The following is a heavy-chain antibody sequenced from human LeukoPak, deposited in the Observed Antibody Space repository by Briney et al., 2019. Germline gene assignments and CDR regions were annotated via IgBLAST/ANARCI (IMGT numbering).Heavy chain of an antibody. CDR3: AREPRYFDWLRGSFDY. D-gene: IGHD3-9*01. Sequence: SETLSLTCAVYGGSFSGYYWSWIRQPPGKGLEWIGEINHSGSTNYNPSLRSRVTISVDTSKNQFSLKLSSVTAADTAVYYCAREPRYFDWLRGSFDYWGQGTLVTVSS. V-gene: IGHV4-34*01. J-gene: IGHJ4*02. CDR1: GGSFSGYY. CDR2: INHSGST.